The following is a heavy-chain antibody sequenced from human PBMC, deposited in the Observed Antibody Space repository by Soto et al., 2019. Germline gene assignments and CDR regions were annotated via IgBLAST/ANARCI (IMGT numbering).Heavy chain of an antibody. CDR1: GFTFSSCW. CDR3: AKGGATIFGVVMDV. V-gene: IGHV3-7*01. D-gene: IGHD3-3*01. J-gene: IGHJ6*02. CDR2: IKQDGSEK. Sequence: GGSLRLSCAASGFTFSSCWMSWVRQAPGKGLEWVANIKQDGSEKYYADSVKGRFTISRDNSKNTLYLQMNSLRAEDTAVYYCAKGGATIFGVVMDVWGQGTTVTVSS.